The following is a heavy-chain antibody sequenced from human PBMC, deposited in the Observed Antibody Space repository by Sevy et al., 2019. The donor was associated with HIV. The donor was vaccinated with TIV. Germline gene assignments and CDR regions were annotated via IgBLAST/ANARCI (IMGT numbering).Heavy chain of an antibody. CDR2: ISYDGSNK. V-gene: IGHV3-30-3*01. Sequence: GGSLGLSCAASGFTFSSYAMHWVRQAPGKGLEWVAVISYDGSNKYYADSVKGRFTISRDNSKNTLYLQMNSLRAEDTAVYYCARGYGIAARLSLIEFDYWGQGTLVTVSS. CDR3: ARGYGIAARLSLIEFDY. J-gene: IGHJ4*02. D-gene: IGHD6-6*01. CDR1: GFTFSSYA.